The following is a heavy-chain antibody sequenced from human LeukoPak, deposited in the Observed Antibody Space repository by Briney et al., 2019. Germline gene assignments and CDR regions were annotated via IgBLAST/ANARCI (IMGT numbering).Heavy chain of an antibody. CDR2: ITGSGGNT. CDR1: GFTFSSYA. J-gene: IGHJ4*02. D-gene: IGHD1-14*01. V-gene: IGHV3-23*01. CDR3: ARTDGGVYDY. Sequence: GGSLRLSCAASGFTFSSYAMSWVRQAPGKGLEWVSAITGSGGNTYYADSVKGRFTISRDNAKNSLYLQMNSLRAEDTALYYCARTDGGVYDYWGQGTLVTVSS.